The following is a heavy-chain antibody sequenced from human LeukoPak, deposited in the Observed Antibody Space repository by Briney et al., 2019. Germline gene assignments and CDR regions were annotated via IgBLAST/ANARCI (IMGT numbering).Heavy chain of an antibody. V-gene: IGHV3-7*04. CDR3: ARARSGYYYDY. CDR2: IKKDGSGK. J-gene: IGHJ4*02. D-gene: IGHD3-22*01. CDR1: GFTFSDFW. Sequence: GGSLRLSCAASGFTFSDFWMGWVRQAPGKGLEWVANIKKDGSGKYYLDSMKGRFTISKDNAKNSLYLQINTLRADDTAVYYCARARSGYYYDYWGQGTLVTASS.